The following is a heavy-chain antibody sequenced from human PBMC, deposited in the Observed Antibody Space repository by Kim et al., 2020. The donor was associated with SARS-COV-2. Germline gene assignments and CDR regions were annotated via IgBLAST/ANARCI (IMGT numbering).Heavy chain of an antibody. Sequence: NPSFRGGVTMSVDTSKNPFSLKLSSVTAADTAVYYCAREEVPAAINAFDIWGQGTMVTVSS. D-gene: IGHD2-2*01. CDR3: AREEVPAAINAFDI. V-gene: IGHV4-4*07. J-gene: IGHJ3*02.